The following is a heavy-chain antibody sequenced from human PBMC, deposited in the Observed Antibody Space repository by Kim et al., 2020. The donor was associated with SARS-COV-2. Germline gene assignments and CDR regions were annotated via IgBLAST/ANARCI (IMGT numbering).Heavy chain of an antibody. J-gene: IGHJ4*02. V-gene: IGHV1-18*01. Sequence: TNYAQKFQGKVTMTTDPSTSTAYLELRSLRSDDTAVYYCARVPGAFDYWGQGTLVTVSS. CDR2: T. CDR3: ARVPGAFDY.